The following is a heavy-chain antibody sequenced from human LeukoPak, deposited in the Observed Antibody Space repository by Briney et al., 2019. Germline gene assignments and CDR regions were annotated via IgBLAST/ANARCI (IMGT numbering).Heavy chain of an antibody. CDR2: IKHDESER. V-gene: IGHV3-7*05. D-gene: IGHD3-3*01. J-gene: IGHJ6*02. Sequence: PGGSLRLSCAASGVTFSSYGLNWVRQAPGKGLEWVANIKHDESERYYVDSVKGRFTISRDNAKNSLYLQMNSLRAEDTAVYYCARSAPITAYNTNEVRYGIAVCGQGTTVTVSS. CDR3: ARSAPITAYNTNEVRYGIAV. CDR1: GVTFSSYG.